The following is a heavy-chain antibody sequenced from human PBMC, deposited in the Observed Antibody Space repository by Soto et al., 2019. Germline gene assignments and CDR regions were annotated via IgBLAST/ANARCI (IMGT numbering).Heavy chain of an antibody. D-gene: IGHD3-3*01. Sequence: EVQLLESGGGLVQPGGSLRLSCAASGFTFSSYAMSWVRQAPGKGLEWVSAISGSGVSTYYADSVKGRFTISRDNSKTTLYLQMNSLRAEDTAVYYCANLGQYYDFWSGTDLDFDYWGQGTLVTVSS. V-gene: IGHV3-23*01. CDR3: ANLGQYYDFWSGTDLDFDY. CDR2: ISGSGVST. J-gene: IGHJ4*02. CDR1: GFTFSSYA.